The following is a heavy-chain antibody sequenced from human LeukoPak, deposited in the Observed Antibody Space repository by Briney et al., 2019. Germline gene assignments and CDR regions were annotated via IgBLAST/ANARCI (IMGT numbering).Heavy chain of an antibody. CDR2: IYHSGST. CDR1: GFSISSGYY. Sequence: SQTLSLTCAVSGFSISSGYYRGWSRQPPGKGLECIGSIYHSGSTYYNPSLKSRVTISVDTSKNQFSLKLSSVTAADTAVYYCARQVVDYVWGNPDAFDIWGQGTMVTVSS. CDR3: ARQVVDYVWGNPDAFDI. J-gene: IGHJ3*02. V-gene: IGHV4-38-2*01. D-gene: IGHD3-16*01.